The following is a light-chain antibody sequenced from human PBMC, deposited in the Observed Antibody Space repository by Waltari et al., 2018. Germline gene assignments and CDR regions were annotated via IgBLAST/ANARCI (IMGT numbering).Light chain of an antibody. Sequence: IQVTQSPSTLSASVGDRVNITCRTSESVNRHVAWYQQKPGRAPNLLIYKASTLETGAPSKFSGSGSGTEFSLTITNLQRDDFATDFCQHYDSYQYAFGPGTKLEIK. CDR2: KAS. V-gene: IGKV1-5*03. J-gene: IGKJ2*01. CDR3: QHYDSYQYA. CDR1: ESVNRH.